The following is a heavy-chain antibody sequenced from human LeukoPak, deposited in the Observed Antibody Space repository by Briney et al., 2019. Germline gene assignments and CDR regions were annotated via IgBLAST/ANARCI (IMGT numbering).Heavy chain of an antibody. CDR2: ISGYNGNT. V-gene: IGHV1-18*01. D-gene: IGHD6-13*01. CDR3: ARGSDSSSWYSPSDY. Sequence: ASVKVSCKASGYTFTNYGISWVRQAPGQGLEWMGWISGYNGNTNYAQKFQGRITMTTDTSTSTGYMELRSLRSDDTAVYYCARGSDSSSWYSPSDYWGQGTLVTVSS. CDR1: GYTFTNYG. J-gene: IGHJ4*02.